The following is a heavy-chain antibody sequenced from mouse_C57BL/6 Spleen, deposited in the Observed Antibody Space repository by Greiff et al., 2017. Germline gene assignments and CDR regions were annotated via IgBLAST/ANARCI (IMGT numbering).Heavy chain of an antibody. CDR1: GFSLTSYG. CDR2: IWRGGST. V-gene: IGHV2-5*01. D-gene: IGHD1-1*01. CDR3: AVGGSSLYAMDY. Sequence: QVQLQQSGPGLVQPSQSLSITCTASGFSLTSYGVHWVRQSPGKGLEWLGVIWRGGSTNYNAAFMSRLSITKDNSKSQVCFKMNSLQADETAIYYCAVGGSSLYAMDYWGQGTSVTVSS. J-gene: IGHJ4*01.